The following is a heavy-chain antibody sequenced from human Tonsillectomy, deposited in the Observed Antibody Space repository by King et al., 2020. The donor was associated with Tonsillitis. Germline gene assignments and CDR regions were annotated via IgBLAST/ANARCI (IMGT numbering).Heavy chain of an antibody. Sequence: QLVQSGSEVKRPGASVKVSCKASGYTFRDYGICWMRQAPGQGLEWMGWISGYNGATNYAQKFEDRVTMTTDTSTRTVYMELRSLRSDDTAVYYCATSGYYTGDVDYWGPGTLFPVSS. CDR1: GYTFRDYG. V-gene: IGHV1-18*01. D-gene: IGHD3-3*01. J-gene: IGHJ4*01. CDR3: ATSGYYTGDVDY. CDR2: ISGYNGAT.